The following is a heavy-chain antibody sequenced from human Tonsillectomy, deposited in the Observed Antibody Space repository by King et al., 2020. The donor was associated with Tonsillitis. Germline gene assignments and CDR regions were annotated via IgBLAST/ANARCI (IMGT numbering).Heavy chain of an antibody. D-gene: IGHD3-22*01. CDR3: ARDGNFNDGTYNYDAFDI. CDR2: IRQDGTQK. V-gene: IGHV3-7*01. CDR1: GFTFSSYW. J-gene: IGHJ3*02. Sequence: VHLVESGGGLVQPGGSLRLSCAASGFTFSSYWMTWVRQAPGKGLEWVANIRQDGTQKHYVDSVEGRFTNSRDNAKNSLYLQMNTLRAEDTAVYYCARDGNFNDGTYNYDAFDIWGQGTMVTVSS.